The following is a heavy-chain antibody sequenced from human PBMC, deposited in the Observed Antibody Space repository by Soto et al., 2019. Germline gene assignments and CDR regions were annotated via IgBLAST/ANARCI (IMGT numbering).Heavy chain of an antibody. Sequence: PSETLSLTCTVSGGSISSGDYYWSWIRQPPGKGLEWIGYIYYSGSTYYNPSLKSRVTISVDTSKNQFSLKLSSVTAADTAVYYCARVWRHTVDFDYWGQGTLVTVSS. CDR3: ARVWRHTVDFDY. V-gene: IGHV4-30-4*01. CDR1: GGSISSGDYY. CDR2: IYYSGST. D-gene: IGHD4-17*01. J-gene: IGHJ4*02.